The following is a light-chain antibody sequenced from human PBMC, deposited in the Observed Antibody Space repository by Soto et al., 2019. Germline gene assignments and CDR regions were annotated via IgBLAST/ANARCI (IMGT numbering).Light chain of an antibody. J-gene: IGKJ5*01. CDR1: QSVLYSSNNKNY. CDR3: QQYYSTPPA. V-gene: IGKV4-1*01. Sequence: DIVMTQHPDSLAVSLGDRPTINCESSQSVLYSSNNKNYLAWYQQKPGQPPKLLIYWASTRESGVPDRFSGSGSGTDFTLTISSLQAEDVAVYYCQQYYSTPPAFGKGTRLEIK. CDR2: WAS.